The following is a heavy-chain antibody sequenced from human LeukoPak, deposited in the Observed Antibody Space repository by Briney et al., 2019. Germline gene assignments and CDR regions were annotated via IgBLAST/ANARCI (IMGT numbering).Heavy chain of an antibody. CDR1: GYTFTSYY. CDR2: INTSGGST. V-gene: IGHV1-46*03. J-gene: IGHJ3*02. D-gene: IGHD5-24*01. CDR3: ARDLKRWLQSDAFDI. Sequence: ASVKVSCKASGYTFTSYYMHWVRQAPGQGLEWMGIINTSGGSTSYAQKFQGRVTMTRDTSTSTVYMELSSLRSEDTAVYYCARDLKRWLQSDAFDIWGQGTMVTVSS.